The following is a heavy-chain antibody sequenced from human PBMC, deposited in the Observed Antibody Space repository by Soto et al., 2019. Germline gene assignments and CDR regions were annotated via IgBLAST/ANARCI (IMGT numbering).Heavy chain of an antibody. CDR2: IIPIYASP. CDR3: AVTVTGSRSPLAH. CDR1: GGTFSSNA. Sequence: QVQLVQSGAEVKKPGSSVKVSCKASGGTFSSNAISWVRQAPGQGLEWMGGIIPIYASPNYAKNFQGRVTVTADKDTSTAYLELSRLKFADSAIYYCAVTVTGSRSPLAHWGRGTLVIVSS. V-gene: IGHV1-69*06. D-gene: IGHD3-9*01. J-gene: IGHJ4*02.